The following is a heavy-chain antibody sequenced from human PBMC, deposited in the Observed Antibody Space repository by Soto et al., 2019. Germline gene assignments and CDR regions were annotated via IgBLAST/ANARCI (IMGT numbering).Heavy chain of an antibody. CDR1: GASFTGYY. J-gene: IGHJ4*02. CDR3: ARGQEGIVATH. Sequence: QLQQWGAGLLKPSETLSLTCAMNGASFTGYYWSWIRQPPGKGLEWIGEIKHWGGTNYSPSLRGRVTISADTSKNQFSLKLNSVTGADTAVYYCARGQEGIVATHWDQGTLVTVSS. D-gene: IGHD5-12*01. CDR2: IKHWGGT. V-gene: IGHV4-34*01.